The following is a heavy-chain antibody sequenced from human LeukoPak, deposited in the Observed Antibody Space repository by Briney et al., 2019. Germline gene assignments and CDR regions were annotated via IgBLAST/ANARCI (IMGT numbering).Heavy chain of an antibody. Sequence: SETLSLTCTVSGSSISSHSWNWVRQPPGKGPEWIGYVSHSGNTSYSPSLKDRVTISLDTSKNQFSLKLTSVTAADTAVFYCVRAFTVTTGVYYFDYWGQGTLVTVSS. J-gene: IGHJ4*02. CDR3: VRAFTVTTGVYYFDY. V-gene: IGHV4-59*11. D-gene: IGHD4-17*01. CDR2: VSHSGNT. CDR1: GSSISSHS.